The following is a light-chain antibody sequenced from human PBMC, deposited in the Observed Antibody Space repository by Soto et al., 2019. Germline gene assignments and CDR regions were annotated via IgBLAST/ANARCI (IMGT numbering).Light chain of an antibody. J-gene: IGKJ1*01. V-gene: IGKV3-15*01. CDR1: QSVSSN. CDR2: GAS. Sequence: ELVMTQSPATLSVSPGERATLSCRASQSVSSNLAWYQQKPGQAPRLLIYGASPRATGIPARFSGSGSGTEFTLTISSLQSEDFAVYYCQQYNNWPRTFGQGTKVEIK. CDR3: QQYNNWPRT.